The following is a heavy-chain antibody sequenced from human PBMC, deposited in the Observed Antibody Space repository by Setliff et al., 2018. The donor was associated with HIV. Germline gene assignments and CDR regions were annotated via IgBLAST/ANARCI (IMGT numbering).Heavy chain of an antibody. Sequence: GGSLRLSCAASGFTFSPYWMHWVRQAPGKGLVWVSRINSDGTSTTYADSVKGRFTISRDNAKSTLYLQMNSLRAEDTAVYYCARDLSYDYDRSSDTFDYWGQGTLVTVSS. V-gene: IGHV3-74*03. J-gene: IGHJ4*02. CDR1: GFTFSPYW. CDR2: INSDGTST. CDR3: ARDLSYDYDRSSDTFDY. D-gene: IGHD3-22*01.